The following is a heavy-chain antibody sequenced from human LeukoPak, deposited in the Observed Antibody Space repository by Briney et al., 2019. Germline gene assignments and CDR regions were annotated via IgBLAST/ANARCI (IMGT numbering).Heavy chain of an antibody. CDR1: GGTFSNYA. D-gene: IGHD3-10*01. J-gene: IGHJ4*02. Sequence: SVKVSCKASGGTFSNYAVSWVRQAPGQGLEWMGEIIPIFGTANYAQKFQGRVTITADESTSAAYLDLSSLRSEDTAVYYCARDAHYGSGSSFDFWGQGTLVTVSS. CDR2: IIPIFGTA. CDR3: ARDAHYGSGSSFDF. V-gene: IGHV1-69*01.